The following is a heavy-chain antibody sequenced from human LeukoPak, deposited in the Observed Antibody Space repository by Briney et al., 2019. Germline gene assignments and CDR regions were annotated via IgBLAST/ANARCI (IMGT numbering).Heavy chain of an antibody. CDR1: GGSISSHY. J-gene: IGHJ6*03. D-gene: IGHD6-19*01. V-gene: IGHV4-59*11. CDR2: IYQTGST. CDR3: ARLVVAGDYDHSSFYMDV. Sequence: SETLSLTCTVSGGSISSHYWTWIRQPPGKGLEWIGYIYQTGSTNYNPSLKSRVSISLDTSKNQLSLKVNSVTAADTAVYYCARLVVAGDYDHSSFYMDVWGKGTTVTVSS.